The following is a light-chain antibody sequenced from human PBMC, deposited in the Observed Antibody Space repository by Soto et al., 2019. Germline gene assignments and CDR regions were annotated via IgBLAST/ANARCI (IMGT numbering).Light chain of an antibody. CDR3: QQRSSRPPT. V-gene: IGKV3-11*01. J-gene: IGKJ4*01. Sequence: IVLTQSPATLSLSLGERATLSCRASQSVNNYLAWYQQKPGQAPGLLIYDASNRATGLPARFSGSGSGTDFTRTINTLEHEDFSVYYCQQRSSRPPTFGEGTKVESK. CDR1: QSVNNY. CDR2: DAS.